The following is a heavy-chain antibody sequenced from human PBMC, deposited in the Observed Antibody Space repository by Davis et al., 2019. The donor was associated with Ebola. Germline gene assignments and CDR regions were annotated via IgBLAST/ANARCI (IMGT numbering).Heavy chain of an antibody. J-gene: IGHJ1*01. Sequence: GESVKISCAASGFTFSSYAMSWVRQAPGKGLEWVSRISAIGGDTYYADSVKGRFTISRDNSKNTLNLQMNSLRAEDTAIYYCAKLDYNDSYFQDWGQGTLVTVSS. D-gene: IGHD4-17*01. V-gene: IGHV3-23*01. CDR1: GFTFSSYA. CDR2: ISAIGGDT. CDR3: AKLDYNDSYFQD.